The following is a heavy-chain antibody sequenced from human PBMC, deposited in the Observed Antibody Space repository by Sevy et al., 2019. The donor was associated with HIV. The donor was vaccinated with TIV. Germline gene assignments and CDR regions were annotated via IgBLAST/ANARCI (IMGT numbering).Heavy chain of an antibody. CDR3: ARDRYCSYTDCYNWFDP. V-gene: IGHV3-30*02. Sequence: GGSLRLSCAASGFMFRTFGMHWVRQAPGKGLEWVAFITFDGISDYYADSVKGRFTIYGDNSKSVLYLEMSSLRADDTAVYYCARDRYCSYTDCYNWFDPWGQGTLVTVSS. CDR1: GFMFRTFG. CDR2: ITFDGISD. D-gene: IGHD3-3*01. J-gene: IGHJ5*02.